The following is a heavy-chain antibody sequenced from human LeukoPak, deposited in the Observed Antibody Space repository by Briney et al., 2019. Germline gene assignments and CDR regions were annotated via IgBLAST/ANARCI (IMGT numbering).Heavy chain of an antibody. V-gene: IGHV3-23*01. CDR3: AKSPVSSCRGSFCYPFDY. CDR1: GFTFTSFA. Sequence: GALRLSCAASGFTFTSFAMSWVRQIPGKGLEWVSAISGSDDGTYYADSVKGRFTISRDNTRNTLYLQMNTLRAEDTAVYFCAKSPVSSCRGSFCYPFDYWGQGNLVTVSS. D-gene: IGHD2-15*01. CDR2: ISGSDDGT. J-gene: IGHJ4*02.